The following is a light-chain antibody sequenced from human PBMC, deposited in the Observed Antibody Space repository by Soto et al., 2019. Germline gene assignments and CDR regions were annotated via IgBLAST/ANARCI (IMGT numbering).Light chain of an antibody. V-gene: IGLV1-47*02. CDR3: AAWDDSLRGYV. Sequence: QSVLTQPPSASGTPGQRVTISCSGSDSNIGSNGVNWYQHLPGMAPKLLTHSNDHRPSGVADRFSGSKSGTSVSLAISGLRSEDEADYYCAAWDDSLRGYVFGTGTKVTVL. J-gene: IGLJ1*01. CDR1: DSNIGSNG. CDR2: SND.